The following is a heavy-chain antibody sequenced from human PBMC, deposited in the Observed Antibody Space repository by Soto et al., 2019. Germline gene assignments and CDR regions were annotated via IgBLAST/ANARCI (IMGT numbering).Heavy chain of an antibody. Sequence: GGSLRLSCAASGFTFSDYYMSWIRQAPGKGLEWVSYISSSGSTICYADSVKGRFTISRDNAKNSLYLQMNSLRAEDTAVYYCAREGGVSEVVIQEGFFDYWGQGTLVTVSS. J-gene: IGHJ4*02. CDR2: ISSSGSTI. CDR3: AREGGVSEVVIQEGFFDY. D-gene: IGHD3-22*01. CDR1: GFTFSDYY. V-gene: IGHV3-11*01.